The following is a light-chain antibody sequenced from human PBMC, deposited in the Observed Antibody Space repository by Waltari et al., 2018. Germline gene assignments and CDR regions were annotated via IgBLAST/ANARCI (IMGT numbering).Light chain of an antibody. CDR2: RDR. J-gene: IGLJ3*02. CDR1: TLPKPF. Sequence: SYELTQPPSVSVSPGQTARITCSGHTLPKPFAYWYQQKTGQAPVLVIYRDRESPSGIPERFSGSTSGTTVTLTITGVQAEDEADYYCQSADSSGTSGVFGGGTKVTVL. V-gene: IGLV3-25*03. CDR3: QSADSSGTSGV.